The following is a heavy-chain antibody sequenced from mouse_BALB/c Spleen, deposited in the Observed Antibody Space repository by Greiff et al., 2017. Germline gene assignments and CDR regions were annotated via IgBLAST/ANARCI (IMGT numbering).Heavy chain of an antibody. V-gene: IGHV1-69*01. CDR1: GYTFTDYW. CDR3: AIYSGIYYYAMDD. J-gene: IGHJ4*01. Sequence: QVQLQQPGAELVMPGASVKMSCKASGYTFTDYWMHWVKQRPGQGLEWIGAIDTSDSYTSYNQKFKGKATLTVDESSSTAYMQLSSLTSEDSAVYFCAIYSGIYYYAMDDWGQGNSVTASS. CDR2: IDTSDSYT. D-gene: IGHD2-12*01.